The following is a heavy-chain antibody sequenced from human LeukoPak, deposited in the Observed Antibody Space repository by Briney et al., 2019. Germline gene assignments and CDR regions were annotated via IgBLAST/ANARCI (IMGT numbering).Heavy chain of an antibody. J-gene: IGHJ4*02. D-gene: IGHD5-12*01. V-gene: IGHV3-66*01. Sequence: GGSLRLSCAASGFTVSHNYMSWVRQAPGKGLEWVSVIYSGGSTNYAASVKGRFTISRDNSKNTLYLQMNSLRAEDTAVYYCARGLSGPLDYWGQGTLVTVSS. CDR2: IYSGGST. CDR3: ARGLSGPLDY. CDR1: GFTVSHNY.